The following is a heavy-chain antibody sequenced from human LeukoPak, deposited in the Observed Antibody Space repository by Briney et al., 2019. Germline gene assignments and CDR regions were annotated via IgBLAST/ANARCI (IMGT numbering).Heavy chain of an antibody. Sequence: SETLSLTCTVSGYSISSGYYWGWIRQPPGKGLEWIGSIYYSGSTYYNPSLKSRVTISVDTSKNQFSLKLSSVTAADTAVYYCARVIYDYAREAYYYYYMDVWGKGTTVTISS. CDR3: ARVIYDYAREAYYYYYMDV. CDR2: IYYSGST. V-gene: IGHV4-38-2*02. J-gene: IGHJ6*03. D-gene: IGHD3-16*01. CDR1: GYSISSGYY.